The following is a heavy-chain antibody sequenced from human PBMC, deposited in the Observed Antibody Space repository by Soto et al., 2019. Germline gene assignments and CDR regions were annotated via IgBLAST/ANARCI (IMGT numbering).Heavy chain of an antibody. J-gene: IGHJ4*02. CDR3: ANRFGELPHDY. CDR1: EVSCSSVA. CDR2: ISGSGGST. Sequence: GGNPRLSSAAYEVSCSSVAMSWVRQAPGKGLEWVSAISGSGGSTYYADSVKGRFTISRDNSKNTLYLQMNSLRAEDTAVYHCANRFGELPHDYWVRGT. D-gene: IGHD3-10*01. V-gene: IGHV3-23*01.